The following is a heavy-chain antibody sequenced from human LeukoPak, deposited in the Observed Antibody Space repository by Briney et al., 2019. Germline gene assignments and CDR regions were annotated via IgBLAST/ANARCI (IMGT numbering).Heavy chain of an antibody. CDR1: GYTFTSYD. J-gene: IGHJ6*02. V-gene: IGHV1-8*01. D-gene: IGHD6-19*01. CDR3: ARGPLGSSGWYRYYYYYGMDV. CDR2: MNPNSGNT. Sequence: ASVKASCKASGYTFTSYDINWVRQATGQGLEWMGWMNPNSGNTGYAQKFQGRVTMTRNTSISTAYMELSSLRSEDTAVYYCARGPLGSSGWYRYYYYYGMDVWGQGTTVTVSS.